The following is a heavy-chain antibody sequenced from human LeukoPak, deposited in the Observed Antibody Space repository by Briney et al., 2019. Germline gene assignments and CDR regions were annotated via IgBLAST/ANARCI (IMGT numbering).Heavy chain of an antibody. Sequence: ASVKVSCKASGYTFTSYYMHWVRQAPGQGLEWMGIINPSGGSTGYAQKFQGRVTMTRDTSTSTVYMELSSLRSEDTAVYYCARDMPNIQDTHSGYGDYFDYWGQGTLVTVSS. CDR3: ARDMPNIQDTHSGYGDYFDY. J-gene: IGHJ4*02. D-gene: IGHD5-12*01. CDR1: GYTFTSYY. V-gene: IGHV1-46*01. CDR2: INPSGGST.